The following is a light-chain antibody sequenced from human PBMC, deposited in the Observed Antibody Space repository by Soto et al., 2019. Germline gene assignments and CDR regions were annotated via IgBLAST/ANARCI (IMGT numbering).Light chain of an antibody. CDR2: GAS. V-gene: IGKV3-20*01. CDR1: QSVSSN. CDR3: QQYGSSPTWT. J-gene: IGKJ1*01. Sequence: IVMTQSPATLSVSPGERATLSCRASQSVSSNLAWYQQKPGQAPRLLIYGASSRATGIPDRFSGSGSGTDFTLTISRLEPEDFAVYYCQQYGSSPTWTFGQGTKVDI.